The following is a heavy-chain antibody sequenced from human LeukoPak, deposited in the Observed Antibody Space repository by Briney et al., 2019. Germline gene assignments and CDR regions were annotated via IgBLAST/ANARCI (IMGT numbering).Heavy chain of an antibody. CDR1: GFTFSSYA. J-gene: IGHJ4*02. Sequence: PGGSLRLSCTASGFTFSSYAMSWVRQAPGKGLEWVPAISTSGGSTYYADSVKGRFTISRDNSKNTLYLQVNSLRAEDTAVYYCVKQLGYCSDGSCYFDYWGQGTLVSVSS. V-gene: IGHV3-23*01. CDR2: ISTSGGST. CDR3: VKQLGYCSDGSCYFDY. D-gene: IGHD2-15*01.